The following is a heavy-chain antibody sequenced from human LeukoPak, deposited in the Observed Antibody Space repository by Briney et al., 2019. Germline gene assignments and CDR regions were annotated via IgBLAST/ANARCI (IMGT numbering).Heavy chain of an antibody. D-gene: IGHD6-13*01. CDR1: GFSFSSKW. Sequence: GGSLRLSCAVSGFSFSSKWMSWVRQAPGKGLEWVAKIKQDGSEKYYVDSVKGRFTISRDNAENSLYLQMNSLSPEDTAVYYCARGGAAAARKRGVDYWGQGTLVTVSS. V-gene: IGHV3-7*01. J-gene: IGHJ4*02. CDR2: IKQDGSEK. CDR3: ARGGAAAARKRGVDY.